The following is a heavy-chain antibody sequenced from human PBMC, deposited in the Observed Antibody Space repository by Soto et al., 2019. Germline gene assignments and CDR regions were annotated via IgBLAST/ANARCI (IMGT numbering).Heavy chain of an antibody. CDR1: GFTFSSYG. J-gene: IGHJ4*02. V-gene: IGHV3-30*03. CDR3: ARDLSITAEPFDC. CDR2: ISYDGSNK. Sequence: PGGSLRLSCAASGFTFSSYGMHWVRQVPGKGLEWVAVISYDGSNKYYGDSVKGRFTISRDNSKNTLYLQMNSLRAEDTAVYYCARDLSITAEPFDCWGQGTLVTVSS. D-gene: IGHD3-10*01.